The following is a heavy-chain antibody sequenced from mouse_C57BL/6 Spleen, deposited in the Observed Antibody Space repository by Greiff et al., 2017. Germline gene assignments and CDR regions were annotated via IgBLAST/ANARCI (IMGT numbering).Heavy chain of an antibody. D-gene: IGHD1-1*01. CDR2: IYPRSGNT. J-gene: IGHJ4*01. Sequence: QVQLKESGAELARPGASVKLSCKASGYTFTSYGISWVKQRTGQGLEWIGEIYPRSGNTYYNEKFKGKATLTADKSSSTAYRALRSLTSEDSAVYFWARSNYYGSSYGAMDYWGQGTSVTVSS. CDR1: GYTFTSYG. V-gene: IGHV1-81*01. CDR3: ARSNYYGSSYGAMDY.